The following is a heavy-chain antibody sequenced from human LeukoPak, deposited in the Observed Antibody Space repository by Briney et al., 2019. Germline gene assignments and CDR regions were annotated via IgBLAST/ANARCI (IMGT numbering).Heavy chain of an antibody. V-gene: IGHV4-38-2*01. J-gene: IGHJ3*02. CDR3: ARHGGSNHIQRTFDI. CDR1: GYSISSGYY. D-gene: IGHD1-26*01. CDR2: MYHSGST. Sequence: PSETLSLTCAVSGYSISSGYYWGWLRQPPGEGLEFIGSMYHSGSTYYNPSLKSRVTISVDTSKNQFSLKLSSVTAADTAVYYCARHGGSNHIQRTFDIWGQGTMVTVSS.